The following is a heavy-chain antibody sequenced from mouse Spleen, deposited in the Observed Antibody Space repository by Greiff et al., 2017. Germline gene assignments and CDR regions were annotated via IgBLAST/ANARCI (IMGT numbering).Heavy chain of an antibody. CDR2: IFPGSGST. CDR1: GYTFTSYW. D-gene: IGHD2-5*01. J-gene: IGHJ3*01. CDR3: ARGSYSNYVAFAY. V-gene: IGHV1-55*01. Sequence: QVQLQQSGAELVKPGASVKMSCKASGYTFTSYWIIWVKQRPGQGLEWIGDIFPGSGSTNYNEKFKSKATLTVDTSSSTAYMQLSSLTSEDSAVYYCARGSYSNYVAFAYWGQGTLVTVSA.